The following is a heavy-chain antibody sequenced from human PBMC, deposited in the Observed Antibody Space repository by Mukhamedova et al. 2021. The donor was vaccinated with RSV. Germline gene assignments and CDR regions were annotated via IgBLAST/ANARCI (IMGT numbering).Heavy chain of an antibody. V-gene: IGHV3-30*01. D-gene: IGHD6-19*01. J-gene: IGHJ2*01. CDR2: ISFDGNNK. Sequence: SSYAIHWVRQAPGKGLEWVAVISFDGNNKYYADSVKGRFTISRDNSKNTLYLQMNSLRGEDTAVYYCARGRAVAGSSGWYVDLWG. CDR3: ARGRAVAGSSGWYVDL. CDR1: SSYA.